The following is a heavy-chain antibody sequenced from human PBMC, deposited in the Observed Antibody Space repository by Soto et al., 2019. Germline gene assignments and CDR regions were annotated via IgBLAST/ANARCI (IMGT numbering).Heavy chain of an antibody. CDR1: GFTFSSYG. D-gene: IGHD1-26*01. CDR2: IWYDGSNK. Sequence: PGGSLRLSCVTSGFTFSSYGIHWVRQAPGKGLEWVAIIWYDGSNKNYADSVKGRFTISRDSSKNTVYLEMNSLRAEDTAVYYCARDPESGSYYVLTQDALDIWGQGTMVTVSS. V-gene: IGHV3-33*01. J-gene: IGHJ3*02. CDR3: ARDPESGSYYVLTQDALDI.